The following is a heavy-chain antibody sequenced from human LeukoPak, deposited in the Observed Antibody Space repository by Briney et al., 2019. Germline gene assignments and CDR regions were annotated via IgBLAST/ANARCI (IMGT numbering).Heavy chain of an antibody. D-gene: IGHD3-10*01. CDR3: ATSRGPGNHWFDP. CDR2: ISTGDEI. V-gene: IGHV3-53*01. Sequence: GGSLRLSCAASGFTVTSNSMNWVRQAPGKGLEWVSVISTGDEIHYAESVRGRFTISRDSSSNTLSLHMSSLRVEDTAIYYCATSRGPGNHWFDPWGQGTLVTVSS. J-gene: IGHJ5*02. CDR1: GFTVTSNS.